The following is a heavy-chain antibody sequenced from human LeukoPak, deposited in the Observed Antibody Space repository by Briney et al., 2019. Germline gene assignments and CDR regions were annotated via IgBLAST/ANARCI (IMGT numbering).Heavy chain of an antibody. D-gene: IGHD5-24*01. CDR2: INPSGGST. J-gene: IGHJ4*02. Sequence: ASVKVSCKTSGYTFTSYYIHWVRQAPGQGLEWMGVINPSGGSTNYAPRFQGRVTVARDTSTSTVYMELSSLRSEDTAVYYCASFDGNNYLLDYWGQGTLVAVSS. V-gene: IGHV1-46*01. CDR1: GYTFTSYY. CDR3: ASFDGNNYLLDY.